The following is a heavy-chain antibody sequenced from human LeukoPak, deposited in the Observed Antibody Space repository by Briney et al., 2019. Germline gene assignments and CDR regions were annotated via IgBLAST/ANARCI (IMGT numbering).Heavy chain of an antibody. Sequence: GGSLRLSCEASGFMFNKAWMNWVRQSPGKGLEWIARIRSMSDGGTTEYGASVKGRFTISRDDSKNIAYLQMNSLKTEDTAVYYCWGDYISDFFERGFDYWGQGTRVTVSS. CDR2: IRSMSDGGTT. J-gene: IGHJ4*02. CDR3: WGDYISDFFERGFDY. D-gene: IGHD4-17*01. CDR1: GFMFNKAW. V-gene: IGHV3-15*01.